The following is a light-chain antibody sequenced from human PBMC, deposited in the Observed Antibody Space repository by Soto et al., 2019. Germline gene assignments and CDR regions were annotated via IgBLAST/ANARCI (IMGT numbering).Light chain of an antibody. Sequence: QSPPTVSATVGDRVTHTXXASQSVSNNYLAWYQQKPGQAPRLLIYGASNRATGIPDRFSGSGSGTDFTLTISRLEPEDFAVYYCQQYGSSGTFGQGTKVDIK. CDR1: QSVSNNY. CDR2: GAS. CDR3: QQYGSSGT. J-gene: IGKJ1*01. V-gene: IGKV3-20*01.